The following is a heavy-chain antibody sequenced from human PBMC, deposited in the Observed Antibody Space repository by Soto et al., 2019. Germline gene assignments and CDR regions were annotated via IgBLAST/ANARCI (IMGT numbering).Heavy chain of an antibody. CDR3: ARAHYGDYGYGMDV. CDR2: IQHGGST. J-gene: IGHJ6*02. Sequence: QLQLQESGSGLVKPSQTLSLTCAVSGGSISSGGYSWSWIRQPPGKGLEWIGYIQHGGSTYYNPSLKSRVTISVDRSKNQFSLKLTSVTAADTAVYYCARAHYGDYGYGMDVWGRGTTVTVSS. D-gene: IGHD4-17*01. CDR1: GGSISSGGYS. V-gene: IGHV4-30-2*01.